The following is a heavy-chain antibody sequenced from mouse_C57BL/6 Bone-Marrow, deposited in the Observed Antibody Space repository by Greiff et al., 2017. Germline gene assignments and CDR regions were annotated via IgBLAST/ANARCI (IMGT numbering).Heavy chain of an antibody. J-gene: IGHJ1*03. D-gene: IGHD1-1*01. Sequence: DVKLVESEGGLVQPGSSMKLSCTASGFTFSDYYMAWVRQVPEKGLEWVANINYDGSSTYYLDSLKSRFIISRDNAKNILYLQMSSLKSEDTATYYCARDPLITTVVGYFDVWGTGTTVTVSS. V-gene: IGHV5-16*01. CDR2: INYDGSST. CDR1: GFTFSDYY. CDR3: ARDPLITTVVGYFDV.